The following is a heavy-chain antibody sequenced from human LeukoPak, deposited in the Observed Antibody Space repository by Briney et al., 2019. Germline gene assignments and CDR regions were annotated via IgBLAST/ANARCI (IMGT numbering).Heavy chain of an antibody. D-gene: IGHD6-13*01. CDR1: GGSFSGYY. V-gene: IGHV4-34*01. J-gene: IGHJ5*02. CDR2: INHSGST. Sequence: SETLSLTCAVYGGSFSGYYWSWIRQPPGKGLEWIGEINHSGSTNYNPSLKSRVTISVDTSKNQFSLKLSSVTAADTAVYYCARGGQMYSSSWQGYNWFDPWGQGTLVTVSS. CDR3: ARGGQMYSSSWQGYNWFDP.